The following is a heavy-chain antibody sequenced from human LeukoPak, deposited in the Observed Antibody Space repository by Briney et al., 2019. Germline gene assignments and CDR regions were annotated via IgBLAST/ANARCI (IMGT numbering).Heavy chain of an antibody. CDR2: IRSDGSTK. V-gene: IGHV3-30*02. J-gene: IGHJ4*02. CDR3: ARVGD. Sequence: GGSLRLSCVASGFTFSSYGMHWVRQAPGKGLEWVAFIRSDGSTKYYADSVKGRFTISRDNSKNTLYLQMNSLRAEDTAVYYCARVGDWGQGTLVTVSS. CDR1: GFTFSSYG.